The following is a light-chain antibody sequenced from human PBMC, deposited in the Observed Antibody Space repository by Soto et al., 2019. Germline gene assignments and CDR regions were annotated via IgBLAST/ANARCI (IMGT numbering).Light chain of an antibody. J-gene: IGLJ3*02. CDR3: SSYAGSNNWV. Sequence: QSALTQPPSASGYPGQSVTISCTGTSSDVGGYKYVSWYQQHPGKAPKLMIYEVTKRPSGVPDRFSGSKSGNTASLTVSGLQAEDEADYYCSSYAGSNNWVFGGGTKLTVL. V-gene: IGLV2-8*01. CDR1: SSDVGGYKY. CDR2: EVT.